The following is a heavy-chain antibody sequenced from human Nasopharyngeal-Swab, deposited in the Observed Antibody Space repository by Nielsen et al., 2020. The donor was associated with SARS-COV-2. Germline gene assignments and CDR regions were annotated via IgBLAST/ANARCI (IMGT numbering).Heavy chain of an antibody. D-gene: IGHD3-3*01. CDR3: ARAKYELRFLEVSNYNSFYMDV. CDR1: GVSREFMDSSY. J-gene: IGHJ6*03. Sequence: SETLSLTCTVPGVSREFMDSSYWAWMRQAPGQGLEWIGSCSGGGNCNFNPSPKSRVNILSDTSKNELSLELNSVTIADTAVYYCARAKYELRFLEVSNYNSFYMDVWGGGTSVTVSS. CDR2: CSGGGNC. V-gene: IGHV4-61*01.